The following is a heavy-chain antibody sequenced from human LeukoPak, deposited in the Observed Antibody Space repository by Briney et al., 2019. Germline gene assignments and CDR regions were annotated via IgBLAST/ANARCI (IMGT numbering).Heavy chain of an antibody. CDR1: GGSISSSSYY. J-gene: IGHJ4*02. V-gene: IGHV4-39*02. CDR2: IYYSGST. CDR3: ARSSCDSSGQFDY. Sequence: SETLSLTCDVSGGSISSSSYYWGWIRQPPGKGLEWIGSIYYSGSTYYNPSLKSRVTISVDTSKSHFSLKLSVAAAEDTAVYYCARSSCDSSGQFDYWGQGTLVTVSS. D-gene: IGHD3-22*01.